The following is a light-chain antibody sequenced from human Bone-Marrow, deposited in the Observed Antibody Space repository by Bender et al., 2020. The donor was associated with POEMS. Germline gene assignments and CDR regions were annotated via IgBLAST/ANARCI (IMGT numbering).Light chain of an antibody. J-gene: IGLJ1*01. CDR2: DVR. V-gene: IGLV2-14*03. CDR3: FAFTASDTHV. CDR1: SSDIGDYDF. Sequence: QSALTQPASVSGSPGQSITISCTGTSSDIGDYDFVSWYQQHPAKAPKLIIYDVRHRPSGVSARFSGSKSGNTASLTISRLQADDEADYYCFAFTASDTHVFGTGTRVTVL.